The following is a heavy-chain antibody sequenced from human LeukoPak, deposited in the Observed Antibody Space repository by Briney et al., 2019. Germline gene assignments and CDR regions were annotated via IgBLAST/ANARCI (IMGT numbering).Heavy chain of an antibody. CDR1: GDTFTSYA. CDR3: ARGGLGYGPDDY. Sequence: GASVKVSCKASGDTFTSYAISWVRQAPGQGLEWMGGIIPIFGTSNYAQKFQGRVTITADKSTNTAYMELSSLRSEDTAVYYCARGGLGYGPDDYWGQGTLVTVSS. V-gene: IGHV1-69*06. CDR2: IIPIFGTS. D-gene: IGHD5-18*01. J-gene: IGHJ4*02.